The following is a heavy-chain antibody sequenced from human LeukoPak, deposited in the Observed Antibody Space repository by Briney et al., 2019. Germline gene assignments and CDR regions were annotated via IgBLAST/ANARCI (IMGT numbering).Heavy chain of an antibody. CDR1: GFTFSSYG. V-gene: IGHV3-33*01. J-gene: IGHJ3*02. D-gene: IGHD2-21*02. Sequence: GRSLRLSCAASGFTFSSYGMHWVRQAPGKGLEWVAVIWYDGNNKYYADSVKGRFTISRDNSKNTLYLQMNSLRAEDTAVYYCARERVVTATDAFDIWGQGTMVTVSS. CDR2: IWYDGNNK. CDR3: ARERVVTATDAFDI.